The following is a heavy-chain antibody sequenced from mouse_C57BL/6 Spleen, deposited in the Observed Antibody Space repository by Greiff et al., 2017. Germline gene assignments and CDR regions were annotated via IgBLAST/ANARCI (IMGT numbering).Heavy chain of an antibody. Sequence: VKLVESGAELVRPGASVTLSCKASGYTFTDYEMHWVKQTPVHGLEWIGAIDPETGGTAYNQKFKGKAILTADKSSSTAYMELRSLTSEDSAVYYCTRLGNYGYFDVWGTGTTVTVSS. CDR2: IDPETGGT. V-gene: IGHV1-15*01. D-gene: IGHD2-1*01. CDR1: GYTFTDYE. CDR3: TRLGNYGYFDV. J-gene: IGHJ1*03.